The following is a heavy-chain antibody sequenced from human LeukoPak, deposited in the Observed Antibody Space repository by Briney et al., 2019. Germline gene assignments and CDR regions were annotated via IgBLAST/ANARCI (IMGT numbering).Heavy chain of an antibody. Sequence: SETLSLTCTFSGGSTSSYYWSWIRQPPGNILEWIGYIDYSGSTNYNPSLKSRVTISVDTSRDQFSLKLSSVTAADTAVYYCARGGWSHDYWGQGTLVTVSS. CDR2: IDYSGST. CDR3: ARGGWSHDY. J-gene: IGHJ4*02. CDR1: GGSTSSYY. D-gene: IGHD6-19*01. V-gene: IGHV4-59*01.